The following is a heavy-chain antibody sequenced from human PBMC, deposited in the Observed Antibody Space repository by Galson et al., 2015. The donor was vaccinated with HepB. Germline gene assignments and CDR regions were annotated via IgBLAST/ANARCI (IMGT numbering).Heavy chain of an antibody. D-gene: IGHD6-19*01. J-gene: IGHJ5*02. Sequence: SVKVSCKAPGGTFSSYAISWVRQAPGQGLEWMGGIIPIFGTANYAQKFQGRVTITADESTSTAYMELSSLRSEDTAVYYCARDRAEYSSGWYNWFDPWGQGTLVTVSS. CDR1: GGTFSSYA. V-gene: IGHV1-69*13. CDR2: IIPIFGTA. CDR3: ARDRAEYSSGWYNWFDP.